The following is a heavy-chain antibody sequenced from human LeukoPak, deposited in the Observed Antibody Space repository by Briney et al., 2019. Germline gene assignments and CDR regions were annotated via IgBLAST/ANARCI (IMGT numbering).Heavy chain of an antibody. CDR3: ARDGGVYYYGSGPWFDP. CDR1: GFTFSSYW. D-gene: IGHD3-10*01. J-gene: IGHJ5*02. CDR2: IKQDGSEK. Sequence: PGGSLRLSCAASGFTFSSYWMSWVRQAPGKGLEWVANIKQDGSEKYYVDSVKGRFTISRDNAKNSLYLQMNSLGAEDTAVYYCARDGGVYYYGSGPWFDPWGQGTLVTVSS. V-gene: IGHV3-7*01.